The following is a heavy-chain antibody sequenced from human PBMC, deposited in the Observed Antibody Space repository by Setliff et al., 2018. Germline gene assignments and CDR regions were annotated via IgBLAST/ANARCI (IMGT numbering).Heavy chain of an antibody. CDR2: IYAGDSDT. CDR3: ARQKSTGSGNNWFDP. J-gene: IGHJ5*02. V-gene: IGHV5-51*01. D-gene: IGHD3-10*01. CDR1: GFSFTDFW. Sequence: GESLKISCKGSGFSFTDFWIGWVRQMPGKGLEWMGLIYAGDSDTRYNPSFQGRVTMSADKSINTAYLQWSSLKASDTAIYYCARQKSTGSGNNWFDPWGQGTLVTSP.